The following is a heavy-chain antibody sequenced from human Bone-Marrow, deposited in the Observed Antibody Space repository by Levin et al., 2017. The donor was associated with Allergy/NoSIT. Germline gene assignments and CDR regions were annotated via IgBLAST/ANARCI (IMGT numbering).Heavy chain of an antibody. D-gene: IGHD3-10*01. V-gene: IGHV4-39*01. CDR1: GGSISSSNYY. CDR3: ARVRPDRYYYGSGRCWFDP. J-gene: IGHJ5*02. CDR2: IYYRGST. Sequence: SETLSLTCTVSGGSISSSNYYWGWIRQPPGKGLEWIGSIYYRGSTYYNPSLKSRVTISVDTSKNQFSLMLSSVTAADTAVDYCARVRPDRYYYGSGRCWFDPWGQGTLVTVSS.